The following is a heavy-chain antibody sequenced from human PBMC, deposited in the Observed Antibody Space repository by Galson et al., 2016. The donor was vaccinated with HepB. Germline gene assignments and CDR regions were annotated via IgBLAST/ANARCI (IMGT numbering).Heavy chain of an antibody. Sequence: SVKVSCKASGGTFNSYAISWVRQAPGQGLEWMGGIIPLFGTANYAQKFQGRVTITADESTSTVYMELSSLRFEDTAVYYCARRKFSSSWFDYWGQGTLVTVS. J-gene: IGHJ4*02. CDR2: IIPLFGTA. CDR3: ARRKFSSSWFDY. V-gene: IGHV1-69*13. CDR1: GGTFNSYA. D-gene: IGHD6-13*01.